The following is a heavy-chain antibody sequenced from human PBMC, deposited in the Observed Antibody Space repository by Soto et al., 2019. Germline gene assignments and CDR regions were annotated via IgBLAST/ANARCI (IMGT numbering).Heavy chain of an antibody. Sequence: GSLRLSCAASGFNFSSHWMHWVRQAPGKGLAWVSRINSDGSTTSHADSVKGRFTISRDNAKNTLHLQMNSLRAEDTAVYYCARDDYGMDVWGQGTTVTVSS. CDR3: ARDDYGMDV. CDR1: GFNFSSHW. V-gene: IGHV3-74*01. J-gene: IGHJ6*02. CDR2: INSDGSTT.